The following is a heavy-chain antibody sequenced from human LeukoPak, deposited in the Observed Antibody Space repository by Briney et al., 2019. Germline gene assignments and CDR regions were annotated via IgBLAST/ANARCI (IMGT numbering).Heavy chain of an antibody. CDR3: ATTYYYDSSGYYPDAFDI. J-gene: IGHJ3*02. D-gene: IGHD3-22*01. Sequence: GESLKISCKGSGYSFTSYWIGWVRQMPGKGLEWMGIIYPGDSDTRYSPSFQGQVTISADKSISTAYLQWSSLKASDTAMYYCATTYYYDSSGYYPDAFDIWGQRTMVTVSS. CDR2: IYPGDSDT. V-gene: IGHV5-51*01. CDR1: GYSFTSYW.